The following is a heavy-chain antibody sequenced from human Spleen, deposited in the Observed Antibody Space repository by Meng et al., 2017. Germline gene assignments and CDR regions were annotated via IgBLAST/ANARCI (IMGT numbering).Heavy chain of an antibody. V-gene: IGHV1-3*01. D-gene: IGHD3-10*01. J-gene: IGHJ4*02. CDR2: IRVGNDET. Sequence: QVQLVQAGAGVKKPGASLKVSGKASGYTFTNYVIHWVRQAPGQRLEWMGWIRVGNDETHYSQKFQGRVTISRDTSASTAYMELSSLRSEDTAIYYCARDLNGDRGIYFDYWGQGTLLTVSS. CDR1: GYTFTNYV. CDR3: ARDLNGDRGIYFDY.